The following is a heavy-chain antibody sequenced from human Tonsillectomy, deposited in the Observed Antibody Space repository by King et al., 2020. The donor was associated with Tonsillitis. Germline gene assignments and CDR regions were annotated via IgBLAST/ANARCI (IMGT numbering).Heavy chain of an antibody. J-gene: IGHJ4*02. CDR3: ARVYSSGWYRDYFDY. CDR2: ISSSSCTI. Sequence: VQLVESGGGLVQPGGSLRLSCASSGFTFSSYSMNWVRQATGKGLEWGSYISSSSCTIHYADSLKGRFTISRDNAKNSLYLQMNSLRAEDTAVYYCARVYSSGWYRDYFDYWGQGTLVTVSS. V-gene: IGHV3-48*01. CDR1: GFTFSSYS. D-gene: IGHD6-19*01.